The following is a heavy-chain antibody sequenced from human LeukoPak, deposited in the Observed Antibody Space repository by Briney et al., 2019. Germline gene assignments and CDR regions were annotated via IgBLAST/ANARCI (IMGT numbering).Heavy chain of an antibody. CDR2: IRSKAYGAAT. J-gene: IGHJ5*02. CDR1: GFSFGGYA. V-gene: IGHV3-49*04. CDR3: TRDPYYYDSSGHEWPDP. D-gene: IGHD3-22*01. Sequence: PGRSLRLSCATSGFSFGGYALTWVRQAPGKGLEWVGFIRSKAYGAATEYAASVKGRFTISRDDSKSIAYLQMNNLKTEDTAVYYCTRDPYYYDSSGHEWPDPWGQGTLVTVSS.